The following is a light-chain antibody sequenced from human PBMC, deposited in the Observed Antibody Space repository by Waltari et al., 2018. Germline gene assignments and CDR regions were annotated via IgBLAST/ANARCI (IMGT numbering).Light chain of an antibody. J-gene: IGLJ1*01. V-gene: IGLV3-27*01. CDR3: YSTTDNNLGV. CDR1: MLPKTY. Sequence: SSELTQPSSVSVSPGQTARITCSGDMLPKTYTRWFQQKPGQAPVLVLYQDRARPSGIPERFSGSSSGTTVTLTISGAQVEDEADYYCYSTTDNNLGVFGPGTRVTVL. CDR2: QDR.